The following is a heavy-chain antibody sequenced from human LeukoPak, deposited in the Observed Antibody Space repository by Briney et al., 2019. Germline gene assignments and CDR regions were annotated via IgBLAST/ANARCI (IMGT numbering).Heavy chain of an antibody. Sequence: GGSLRLSCAASGLSVSSNYMNWVRQGPGKGLEWVSGIYSGGTTYYADSVKGRFTISRDNSKNTLYVQMNSLRAEDTAVYYFARDITAAYEGSDAFDIWGRGTMVTVSS. D-gene: IGHD3-16*01. CDR2: IYSGGTT. J-gene: IGHJ3*02. V-gene: IGHV3-53*01. CDR3: ARDITAAYEGSDAFDI. CDR1: GLSVSSNY.